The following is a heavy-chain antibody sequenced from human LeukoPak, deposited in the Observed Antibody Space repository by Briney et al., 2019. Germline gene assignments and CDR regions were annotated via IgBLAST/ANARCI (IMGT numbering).Heavy chain of an antibody. CDR3: ARVVRSSWYGSQMYYFDY. D-gene: IGHD6-13*01. CDR2: INHSGST. V-gene: IGHV4-34*01. Sequence: SETLSLTCAVYGQPFSGYYWSWIRQPPGKGLEWIAEINHSGSTNYNPSLKSRVTISVDTSKNQFSLKLSSVTAADTAVYYCARVVRSSWYGSQMYYFDYWGQGTLVTVSS. J-gene: IGHJ4*02. CDR1: GQPFSGYY.